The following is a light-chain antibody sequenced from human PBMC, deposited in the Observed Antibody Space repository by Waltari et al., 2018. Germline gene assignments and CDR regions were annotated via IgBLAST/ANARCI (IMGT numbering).Light chain of an antibody. CDR1: SSDVGGYNY. Sequence: QSALTQPASVSGSPGPSIPISCTGTSSDVGGYNYISWYQQHPGKAPKLMIYDVSNRPSGVSDRFSGSKSGNSASLTISGLQAEDEADYYCSSYTNSNTLVFGGGTNLTVL. CDR2: DVS. V-gene: IGLV2-14*03. J-gene: IGLJ2*01. CDR3: SSYTNSNTLV.